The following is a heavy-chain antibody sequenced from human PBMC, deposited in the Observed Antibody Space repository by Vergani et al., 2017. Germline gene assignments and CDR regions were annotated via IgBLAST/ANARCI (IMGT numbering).Heavy chain of an antibody. CDR1: GGSLSGYY. J-gene: IGHJ4*02. D-gene: IGHD1-14*01. CDR2: VEDSGYF. CDR3: ARSIVSRNPPDYFDN. Sequence: QVQLQESGPGLVRPSETLSPTCTVSGGSLSGYYWNWIRQTPGEGLEWIVYVEDSGYFNYNPSLKTRVSMSSDTSNNQFSLMLSSVTVADTAVYYCARSIVSRNPPDYFDNWGQGTLVTVSS. V-gene: IGHV4-59*01.